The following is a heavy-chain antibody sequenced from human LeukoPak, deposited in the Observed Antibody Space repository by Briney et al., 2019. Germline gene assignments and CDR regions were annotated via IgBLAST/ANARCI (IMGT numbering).Heavy chain of an antibody. D-gene: IGHD4-11*01. Sequence: PGGSLRLSCAASGFTFSHYGMHWVRQARGKGLEWVAVIWNDGSNKYYADSVKGRFTIYRDDSQNMLYLQMDSLRAEDTAVYYCAKDAQRGFDYSNSLEYWGQGALVTVSS. V-gene: IGHV3-33*06. CDR1: GFTFSHYG. J-gene: IGHJ4*02. CDR3: AKDAQRGFDYSNSLEY. CDR2: IWNDGSNK.